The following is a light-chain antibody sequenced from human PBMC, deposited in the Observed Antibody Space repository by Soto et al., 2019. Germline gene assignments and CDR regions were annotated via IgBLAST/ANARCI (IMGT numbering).Light chain of an antibody. CDR1: QRVSSY. V-gene: IGKV3-11*01. CDR2: DSS. Sequence: EIALTQSPATLSLSPGERATLACRASQRVSSYLAWYQQKPGQAPRLLIYDSSNRATGIPARFSGSGSGTDFTLTISSLEPEDFAVYYCRQRTNWPYTFGQGTKLEIK. CDR3: RQRTNWPYT. J-gene: IGKJ2*01.